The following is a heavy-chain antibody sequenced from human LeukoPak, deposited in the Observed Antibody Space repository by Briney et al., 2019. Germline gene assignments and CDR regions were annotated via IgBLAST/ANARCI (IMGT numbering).Heavy chain of an antibody. CDR1: GYTFTGYY. V-gene: IGHV1-2*06. CDR3: ATDYDYVWGSYRLSY. D-gene: IGHD3-16*02. CDR2: INPNSGGT. J-gene: IGHJ4*02. Sequence: ASVKVSXKASGYTFTGYYMHWVRQAPGQGLEWMGRINPNSGGTNYAQKFQGRVTMTRDTSISTAYMELSRLRSDDTAVYYCATDYDYVWGSYRLSYWGQGTLVTVSS.